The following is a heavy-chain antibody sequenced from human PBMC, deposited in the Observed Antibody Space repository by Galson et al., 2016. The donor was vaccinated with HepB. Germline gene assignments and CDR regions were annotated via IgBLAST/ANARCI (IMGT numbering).Heavy chain of an antibody. CDR2: ISPYNSNT. D-gene: IGHD3-3*01. CDR1: GYSFDSYG. Sequence: SVKVSCKASGYSFDSYGIFWVRQAPGQGLEWMGWISPYNSNTKYEQKFQDRVIMTTDTSTTTAYMEMTSLRSDDTAVYFCARGDDFWSGYSPYNFWGQGTLVTVSS. V-gene: IGHV1-18*01. J-gene: IGHJ4*02. CDR3: ARGDDFWSGYSPYNF.